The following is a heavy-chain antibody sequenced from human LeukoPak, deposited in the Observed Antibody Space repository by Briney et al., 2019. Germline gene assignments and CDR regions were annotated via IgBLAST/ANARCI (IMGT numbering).Heavy chain of an antibody. V-gene: IGHV4-39*07. D-gene: IGHD5-24*01. CDR3: ARGGGGLQNWFDP. CDR2: IYYSGST. Sequence: SETLSLTCTVSGGSISSSSYYWGWIRQPPGKGLEWIGSIYYSGSTYYNPSLKSRVTISVDTSKNQFSLKLSSVTAADTAVYYCARGGGGLQNWFDPWGQGTLVTVSS. J-gene: IGHJ5*02. CDR1: GGSISSSSYY.